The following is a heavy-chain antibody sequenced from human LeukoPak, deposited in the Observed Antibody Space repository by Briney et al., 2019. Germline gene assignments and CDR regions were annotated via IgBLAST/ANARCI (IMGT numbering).Heavy chain of an antibody. CDR2: INPSGGST. V-gene: IGHV1-46*01. D-gene: IGHD6-19*01. CDR3: ARDQLASGGWYKDYYYGMDV. J-gene: IGHJ6*02. Sequence: ASVKVSCKASGYTFTSYYMHWVRQAPGQGLEWMGIINPSGGSTSYAQKFQGRVTMTRDTSTSTAYMELRSLRSDDTAVYCCARDQLASGGWYKDYYYGMDVWGQGTTVTVSS. CDR1: GYTFTSYY.